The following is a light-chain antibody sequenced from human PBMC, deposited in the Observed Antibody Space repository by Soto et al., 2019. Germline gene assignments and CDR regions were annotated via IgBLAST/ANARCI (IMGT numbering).Light chain of an antibody. Sequence: QSVLTQPPSVSGAPGQRVTISCTGSSSNIGAGYDVHWYQQLPGTAPKLLIYGNSNRPSGVPDRFSGSKSGTSASLAINGLQAEDEADYDCQSYDSSLSGSVFGGGTKLTVL. V-gene: IGLV1-40*01. CDR1: SSNIGAGYD. CDR2: GNS. J-gene: IGLJ2*01. CDR3: QSYDSSLSGSV.